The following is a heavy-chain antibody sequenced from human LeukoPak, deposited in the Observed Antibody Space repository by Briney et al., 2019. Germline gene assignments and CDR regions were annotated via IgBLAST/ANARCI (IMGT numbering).Heavy chain of an antibody. CDR2: INPNSGGT. V-gene: IGHV1-2*02. D-gene: IGHD6-13*01. CDR1: GYTFTGYY. CDR3: ARAEDLSSWYIPSFFDY. Sequence: GASVKVSCKASGYTFTGYYMHWVRQAPGQGLEWMGSINPNSGGTNYAQKFQGRVTMTRDTSISTAYMELSSLRSEDTAVYYCARAEDLSSWYIPSFFDYWGQGTLVTVSS. J-gene: IGHJ4*02.